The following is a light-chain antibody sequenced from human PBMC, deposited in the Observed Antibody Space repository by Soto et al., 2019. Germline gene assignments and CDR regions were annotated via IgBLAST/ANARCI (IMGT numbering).Light chain of an antibody. CDR2: GAS. V-gene: IGKV3-20*01. CDR3: QQYGTSPRT. Sequence: EIVLTQSPGTLSLSPGERATLSCRASQGIFSNYVAWDQQRSGQAPRLLIYGASNRATGITDRISGSGSGTDFTLTISRLEPEDFAVYYCQQYGTSPRTFGQGTKVEFK. CDR1: QGIFSNY. J-gene: IGKJ1*01.